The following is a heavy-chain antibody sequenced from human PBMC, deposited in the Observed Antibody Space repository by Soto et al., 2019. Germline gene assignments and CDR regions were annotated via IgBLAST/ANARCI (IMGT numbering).Heavy chain of an antibody. CDR2: IWYHGIDK. CDR1: GFTFSRQA. V-gene: IGHV3-33*01. J-gene: IGHJ4*02. D-gene: IGHD2-15*01. CDR3: ATGFLGLCTGGNCPLDY. Sequence: QPGGSLRLSCAASGFTFSRQAMHWVRQSPGRGLEWVAVIWYHGIDKYYADSVKGRFTISRDSSKNTVYLQMNSLRGEDTAVYYCATGFLGLCTGGNCPLDYWGQGTLVTVSS.